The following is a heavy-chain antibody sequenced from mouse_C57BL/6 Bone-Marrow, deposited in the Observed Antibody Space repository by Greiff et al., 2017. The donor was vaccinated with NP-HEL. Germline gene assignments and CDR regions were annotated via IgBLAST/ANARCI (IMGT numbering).Heavy chain of an antibody. V-gene: IGHV1-81*01. Sequence: VQLQQSGAELARPLASVKLSCKASGYTFPSYGISWVKQRTGQGLEWIGEIYPRSGNTYYNEKFKGKATLTADKSSSTTYMELRSLTSEDSAVYFCARSEGYYVSYLDVWRTGTTVTVSS. CDR2: IYPRSGNT. CDR3: ARSEGYYVSYLDV. D-gene: IGHD2-3*01. J-gene: IGHJ1*03. CDR1: GYTFPSYG.